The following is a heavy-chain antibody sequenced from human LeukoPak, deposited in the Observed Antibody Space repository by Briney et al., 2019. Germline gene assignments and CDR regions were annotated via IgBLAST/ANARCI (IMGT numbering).Heavy chain of an antibody. CDR3: ARDMNNGLLPDY. CDR1: GYTFTNYW. D-gene: IGHD2-8*01. V-gene: IGHV5-51*01. Sequence: GESLKISCKGSGYTFTNYWIGWVRQMPGKGLEWMGIVYPGDSDTRYSPSFQGQVTISADNSISTAYLQWTSLKASDSAMYFCARDMNNGLLPDYWGQGTLVTVSS. CDR2: VYPGDSDT. J-gene: IGHJ4*02.